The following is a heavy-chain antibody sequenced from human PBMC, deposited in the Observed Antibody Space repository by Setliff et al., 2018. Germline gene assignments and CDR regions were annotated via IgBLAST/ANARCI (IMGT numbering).Heavy chain of an antibody. J-gene: IGHJ4*02. CDR1: GYSIGSDYF. Sequence: PSETLSLTCRLSGYSIGSDYFGAGIRQPPGKGLEGVATXXXXXXXXXXXXLRXXXIISVDASKHAFSLRLNSVTAADTAVFYCARHAITSVGLPNYFDNWVPGTLVTVSS. CDR2: XXXXXXX. V-gene: IGHV4-38-2*01. D-gene: IGHD1-20*01. CDR3: ARHAITSVGLPNYFDN.